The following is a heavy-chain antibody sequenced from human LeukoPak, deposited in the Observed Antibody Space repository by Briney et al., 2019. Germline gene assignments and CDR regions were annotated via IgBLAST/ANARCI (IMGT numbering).Heavy chain of an antibody. CDR3: AREFVWGSYRYFDY. CDR1: GGSISSSSYY. J-gene: IGHJ4*02. D-gene: IGHD3-16*02. Sequence: SETLSLTCTVSGGSISSSSYYWSWIRQPAGKGLEWIGRIYTSGSTNYNPSLKSRVTMSVDTSKNQFSLKLSSVTAADTAVYYCAREFVWGSYRYFDYWGQGTLVTVSS. CDR2: IYTSGST. V-gene: IGHV4-61*02.